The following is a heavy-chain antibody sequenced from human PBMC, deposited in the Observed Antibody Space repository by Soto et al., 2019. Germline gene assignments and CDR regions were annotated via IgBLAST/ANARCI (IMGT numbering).Heavy chain of an antibody. Sequence: GESLRPSCEASRFTFSSYVMHGVRQAPGKGLEWVAVIWYDGSNKYYADSVKGRFTISRDNSKNTLYLQMNSLRAEDTAVYYCARDRYRIAARPGWFDPWGQGTLVTVSS. CDR3: ARDRYRIAARPGWFDP. V-gene: IGHV3-33*01. CDR2: IWYDGSNK. D-gene: IGHD6-6*01. J-gene: IGHJ5*02. CDR1: RFTFSSYV.